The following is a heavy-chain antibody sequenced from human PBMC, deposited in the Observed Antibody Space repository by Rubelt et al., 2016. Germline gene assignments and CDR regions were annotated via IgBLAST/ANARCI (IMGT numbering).Heavy chain of an antibody. CDR2: ISAYNGNT. J-gene: IGHJ4*02. V-gene: IGHV1-18*01. CDR3: ATDRGGYYFAY. Sequence: QVQLVQSGAEVKKPGASVKVSCKASGYTFTSYGISRVRQAPGQGLEWMGWISAYNGNTNYAEKLHTLVPMTAGPAARMSYMELRSLVCDHTAVYYWATDRGGYYFAYWVQGNLVTITS. D-gene: IGHD2-15*01. CDR1: GYTFTSYG.